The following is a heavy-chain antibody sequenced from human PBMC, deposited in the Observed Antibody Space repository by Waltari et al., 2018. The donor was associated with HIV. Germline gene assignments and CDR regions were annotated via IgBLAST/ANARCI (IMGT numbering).Heavy chain of an antibody. V-gene: IGHV3-23*01. CDR3: AKVDYDSRKWYFDY. J-gene: IGHJ4*02. D-gene: IGHD3-22*01. CDR2: ISGTGAST. CDR1: KFTFSSYA. Sequence: EVDLLQSPGDLVQPGGSLTLSCSASKFTFSSYAMAWVRQAPGKGLEWVASISGTGASTYYADSIKGRSTVARDNSKKILYLQIDGLTAEDAALYFCAKVDYDSRKWYFDYWGRGTLVTVSS.